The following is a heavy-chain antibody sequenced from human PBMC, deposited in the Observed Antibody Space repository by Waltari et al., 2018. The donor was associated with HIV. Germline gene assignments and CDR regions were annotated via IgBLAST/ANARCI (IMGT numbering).Heavy chain of an antibody. CDR2: IYYSGST. J-gene: IGHJ6*02. CDR3: ARVEVGYYYYGMDV. V-gene: IGHV4-39*07. CDR1: GGSISSSSYY. D-gene: IGHD1-26*01. Sequence: QLQLQESGPGLVKPSETLSLTCTVSGGSISSSSYYWGWIRQPPGKGLEWIGSIYYSGSTYYNPSLKSRVTISVDTSKNQFSLKLSSVTAADTAVYYCARVEVGYYYYGMDVWVQGTTVTVSS.